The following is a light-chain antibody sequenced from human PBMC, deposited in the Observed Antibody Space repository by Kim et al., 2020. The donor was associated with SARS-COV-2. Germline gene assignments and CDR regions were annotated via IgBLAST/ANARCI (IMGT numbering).Light chain of an antibody. J-gene: IGKJ2*01. V-gene: IGKV1-5*03. CDR3: QQYITYPYT. Sequence: CASVGDRVTITGRASQSVSVWVAWFQQRPGKAPQLLVYKASTLASGDPSRVRGSGSGTEFTLAISGLQPDDFATYYCQQYITYPYTFGQGTKLEI. CDR2: KAS. CDR1: QSVSVW.